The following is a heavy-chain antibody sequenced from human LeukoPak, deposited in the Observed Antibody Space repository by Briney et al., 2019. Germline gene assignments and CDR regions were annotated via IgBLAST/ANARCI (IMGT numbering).Heavy chain of an antibody. CDR3: ARVVATIGGSDGWFDP. V-gene: IGHV4-4*02. Sequence: PSGTLSLTCAVSGGSISSSNWWSWVRQPPGKGLEGMGEIYHSGSTNYNPSLKSRVTISVDKSKNQFSLKLSSVTAADTAVYYCARVVATIGGSDGWFDPWGGGTLVAVSS. CDR1: GGSISSSNW. J-gene: IGHJ5*02. D-gene: IGHD5-12*01. CDR2: IYHSGST.